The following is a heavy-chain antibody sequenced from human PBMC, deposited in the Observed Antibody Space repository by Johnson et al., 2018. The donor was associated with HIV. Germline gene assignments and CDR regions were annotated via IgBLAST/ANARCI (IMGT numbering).Heavy chain of an antibody. V-gene: IGHV3-53*01. CDR1: GFTVSSNY. CDR2: IYSGGST. Sequence: VQLVESGGGLIQPGGSLRLSCAASGFTVSSNYTSWVRQAPGQGLEWVAVIYSGGSTYYAEPVKGSFTISRDNSKNTLYLQLNSLRAEDTAVYYCARESSSSSGAFDIWGQGTMVTVSS. J-gene: IGHJ3*02. D-gene: IGHD6-6*01. CDR3: ARESSSSSGAFDI.